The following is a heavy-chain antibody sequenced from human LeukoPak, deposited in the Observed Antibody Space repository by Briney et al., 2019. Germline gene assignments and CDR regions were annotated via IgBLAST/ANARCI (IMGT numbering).Heavy chain of an antibody. CDR3: AKPASARYYDSSGYYPWGY. J-gene: IGHJ4*02. CDR1: GFTFSSYA. CDR2: ISGSGGRT. Sequence: GGSLRLSCAASGFTFSSYAMSWVRQAPGKGLEWVSGISGSGGRTFYSDSVKGRCTISRDNSKNTLYLQMNSLRAEDTAVYYCAKPASARYYDSSGYYPWGYWGQGTLVTVSS. D-gene: IGHD3-22*01. V-gene: IGHV3-23*01.